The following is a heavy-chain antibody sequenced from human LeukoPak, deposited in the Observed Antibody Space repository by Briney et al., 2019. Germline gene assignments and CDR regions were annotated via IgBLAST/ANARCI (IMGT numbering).Heavy chain of an antibody. J-gene: IGHJ4*02. CDR3: ARVLRYYDSSGYYWRYYFDY. CDR1: GYTFTGYY. D-gene: IGHD3-22*01. CDR2: INPNSGST. Sequence: ASVKVSCKASGYTFTGYYMHWVRQAPGQGLEWMGWINPNSGSTNYAQKFQGRVTMTRDTSISTAYMELSRLRSDDTAVYYCARVLRYYDSSGYYWRYYFDYWGQGTLVTVSS. V-gene: IGHV1-2*02.